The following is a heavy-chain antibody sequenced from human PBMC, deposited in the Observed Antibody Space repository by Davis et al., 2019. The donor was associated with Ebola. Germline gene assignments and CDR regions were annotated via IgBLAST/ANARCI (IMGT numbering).Heavy chain of an antibody. Sequence: PGGSLRLSCAASGFTFNSYAMSWVRQAPGKGLEWVSSISGSGGSAYHTDSVKGRFTISRDNSKNTLYLQMNSLRAEDTAIYYCARGLYGIDYWGQGTLVTVSS. J-gene: IGHJ4*02. CDR3: ARGLYGIDY. V-gene: IGHV3-23*01. CDR2: ISGSGGSA. CDR1: GFTFNSYA. D-gene: IGHD4-17*01.